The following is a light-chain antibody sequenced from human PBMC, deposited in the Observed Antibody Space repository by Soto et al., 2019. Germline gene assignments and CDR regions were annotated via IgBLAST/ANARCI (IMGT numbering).Light chain of an antibody. J-gene: IGKJ2*01. CDR3: QQYKNWPRT. Sequence: ETVMTQSTATLSVSPGERATLSCRASQSISSDLAWYQQKPGQAPRLLIYGASTTAPGIPGRFSGSGSGREFTLTISSLQSQDFAVYYCQQYKNWPRTFGQGPKLEIK. CDR1: QSISSD. CDR2: GAS. V-gene: IGKV3-15*01.